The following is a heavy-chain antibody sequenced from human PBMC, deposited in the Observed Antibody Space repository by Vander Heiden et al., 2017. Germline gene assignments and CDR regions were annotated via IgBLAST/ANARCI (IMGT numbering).Heavy chain of an antibody. CDR2: IYYSGSA. Sequence: QVQLQESGPGLVKPSETLSLTCTVSGGAISSYYWSWVRQPPGKGLEWIVYIYYSGSANYNPSLKSRVTISVDTSKNQFSLKLSSVTAADTAVYYCARVTGGGWFDPWGQGTLVTVSS. J-gene: IGHJ5*02. CDR1: GGAISSYY. CDR3: ARVTGGGWFDP. D-gene: IGHD3-10*01. V-gene: IGHV4-59*01.